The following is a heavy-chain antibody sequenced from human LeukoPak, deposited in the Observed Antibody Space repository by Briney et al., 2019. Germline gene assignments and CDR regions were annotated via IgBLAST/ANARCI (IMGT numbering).Heavy chain of an antibody. Sequence: GASVKVSCKASGYTFTSYGISWVRQAPGQGLEWMGWISAYNGNTNYAQKLQGRVTMTTDTSTSTAYMELRSLRSDDTAVYYCARDRSGYSYGPRVYYYGMDVWGQGTTVTVSS. CDR1: GYTFTSYG. V-gene: IGHV1-18*01. J-gene: IGHJ6*02. CDR3: ARDRSGYSYGPRVYYYGMDV. CDR2: ISAYNGNT. D-gene: IGHD5-18*01.